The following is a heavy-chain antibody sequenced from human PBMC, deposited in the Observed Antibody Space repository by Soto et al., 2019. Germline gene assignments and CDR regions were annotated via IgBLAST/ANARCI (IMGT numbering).Heavy chain of an antibody. CDR1: GFSLSTSGVG. J-gene: IGHJ4*02. V-gene: IGHV2-5*02. CDR2: IYWDDTK. Sequence: QITLKESGPTLVKPTQTLTLTCTFSGFSLSTSGVGVGWIRQPPGKALEWLAVIYWDDTKHYNPSLKSRLSITKDTSKNQVVLTMTKMDPVDTATYYCAHKGYGDYPLDYWGQGTLVTVSS. CDR3: AHKGYGDYPLDY. D-gene: IGHD4-17*01.